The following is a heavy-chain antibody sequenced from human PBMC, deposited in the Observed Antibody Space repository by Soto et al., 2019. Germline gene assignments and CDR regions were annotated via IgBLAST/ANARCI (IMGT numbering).Heavy chain of an antibody. CDR3: ARDLSPLRFLDFFYYGMDV. CDR2: ISYDGSNK. J-gene: IGHJ6*02. Sequence: QVQLVESGGGVVQPGRSLRLSCAASGFTFSSYAMHWVRQAPGKGLEWVAVISYDGSNKYYADSVKGRFTISRDNSKNTLDLQMNSLRDEDTAVYYCARDLSPLRFLDFFYYGMDVWGQGTTVTVSS. CDR1: GFTFSSYA. D-gene: IGHD3-3*01. V-gene: IGHV3-30-3*01.